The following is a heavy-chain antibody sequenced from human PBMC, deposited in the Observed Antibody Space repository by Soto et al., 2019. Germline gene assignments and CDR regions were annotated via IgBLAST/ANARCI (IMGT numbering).Heavy chain of an antibody. J-gene: IGHJ6*02. Sequence: QIQLVQSGGGVERPGASVPVPCEASGYISTTYGLSWVRQTPAHGLEWMGWISADSGYTQYAQFLQDILTMTRDTSTNTGYMELRDLTSDDAGIYYCARDRPPGSLYGMDAWGQGTAVTVSS. CDR2: ISADSGYT. CDR3: ARDRPPGSLYGMDA. CDR1: GYISTTYG. V-gene: IGHV1-18*01.